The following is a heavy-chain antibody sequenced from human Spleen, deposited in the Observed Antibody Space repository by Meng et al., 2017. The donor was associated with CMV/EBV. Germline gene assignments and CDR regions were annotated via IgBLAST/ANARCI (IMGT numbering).Heavy chain of an antibody. V-gene: IGHV1-2*02. Sequence: ASVKVSCKASGYTFTGYYMHWVRQAPGQGLEWMGWINPNSGGTNHAQKFQGRVTMTRDTSISTAYMELSRLRSDDTAVYYCAREGYSNYRGGGAWVFSQMGYDYYYGMDVWGQGTTVTVSS. CDR2: INPNSGGT. CDR1: GYTFTGYY. CDR3: AREGYSNYRGGGAWVFSQMGYDYYYGMDV. D-gene: IGHD4-11*01. J-gene: IGHJ6*02.